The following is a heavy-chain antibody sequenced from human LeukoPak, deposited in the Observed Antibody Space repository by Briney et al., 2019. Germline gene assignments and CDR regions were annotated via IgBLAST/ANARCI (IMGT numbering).Heavy chain of an antibody. D-gene: IGHD6-13*01. CDR3: ARGIAAAGTVDY. CDR2: INHSGST. Sequence: SETLSLTCAVYGGSFSGYYWSWIRQPPGKGLEWIGEINHSGSTNYNPSLKSRVTISVDTSKNQFSLKLSSVTAADTAVYYCARGIAAAGTVDYWSQGTLVTVSS. J-gene: IGHJ4*02. CDR1: GGSFSGYY. V-gene: IGHV4-34*01.